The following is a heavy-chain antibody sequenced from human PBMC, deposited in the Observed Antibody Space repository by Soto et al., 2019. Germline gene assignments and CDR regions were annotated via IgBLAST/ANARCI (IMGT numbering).Heavy chain of an antibody. CDR1: GFTLSSHA. CDR3: ARDDEGGSDCDLGY. V-gene: IGHV3-30-3*01. Sequence: QVPLVESGGGVVQPGRSLRLSFAVSGFTLSSHAMHWVRQAPGKGLEWVALILSDGSNKYYADSVKGRFTTSRDNSKNTMYLQMNSLSVEDTAVYYCARDDEGGSDCDLGYWGQGALVTVSS. J-gene: IGHJ4*02. D-gene: IGHD1-26*01. CDR2: ILSDGSNK.